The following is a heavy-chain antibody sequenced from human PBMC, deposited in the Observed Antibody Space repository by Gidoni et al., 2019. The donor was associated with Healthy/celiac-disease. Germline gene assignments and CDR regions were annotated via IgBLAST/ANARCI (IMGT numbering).Heavy chain of an antibody. Sequence: QVQLQQWGAGLLKPSETLSLPCAVYGGSFGGYYWSWIRQPPGKGLEWIGEINHSGSTNYNPSLKSRVTISVDTSKNQFSLKLSSVTAADTAVYYCARGRTGSSSWYDYWGQGTLVTVSS. D-gene: IGHD6-13*01. J-gene: IGHJ4*02. CDR1: GGSFGGYY. CDR3: ARGRTGSSSWYDY. CDR2: INHSGST. V-gene: IGHV4-34*01.